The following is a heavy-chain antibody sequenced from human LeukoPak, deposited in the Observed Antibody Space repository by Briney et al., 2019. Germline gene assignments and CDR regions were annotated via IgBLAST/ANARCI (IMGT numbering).Heavy chain of an antibody. CDR2: IKQDGSEK. Sequence: GGSLRLSCAASGFTFTTYWMGWVRQAPGKGLEWVASIKQDGSEKYYVDSVKGRFTISSDSAENTVYLQMKSLKGEDTAFYYCARPLLYYYGSETYFWFDLWGQGTLVTVSS. CDR1: GFTFTTYW. V-gene: IGHV3-7*01. D-gene: IGHD3-10*01. J-gene: IGHJ5*02. CDR3: ARPLLYYYGSETYFWFDL.